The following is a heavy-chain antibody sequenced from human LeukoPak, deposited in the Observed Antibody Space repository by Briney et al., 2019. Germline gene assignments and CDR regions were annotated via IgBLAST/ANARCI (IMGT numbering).Heavy chain of an antibody. CDR1: GGSISSYY. V-gene: IGHV4-59*01. Sequence: PSETLSLTCTVSGGSISSYYWSWIRQPPGKGLEWIGYIYYSGSTNYNPSLKSRVTISVDTSKNQFSLKLSSVTAADTAVYYCARGVIVGATTIDYWGQGTLVTVSS. CDR3: ARGVIVGATTIDY. CDR2: IYYSGST. D-gene: IGHD1-26*01. J-gene: IGHJ4*02.